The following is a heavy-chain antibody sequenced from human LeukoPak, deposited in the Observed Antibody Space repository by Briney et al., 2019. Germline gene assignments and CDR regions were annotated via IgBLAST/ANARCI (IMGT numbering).Heavy chain of an antibody. Sequence: PSETLSLTCTVAGASISTGSHYSSWIRQPAGKGLEWIGRIHTSGGTDINPSLKCRVTISADMSKNQFSLKLTSMTAADTAVYYCARDLGDTYWSGYFDPWGQGTLVTVSS. D-gene: IGHD2-8*02. V-gene: IGHV4-61*02. CDR1: GASISTGSHY. CDR2: IHTSGGT. CDR3: ARDLGDTYWSGYFDP. J-gene: IGHJ4*02.